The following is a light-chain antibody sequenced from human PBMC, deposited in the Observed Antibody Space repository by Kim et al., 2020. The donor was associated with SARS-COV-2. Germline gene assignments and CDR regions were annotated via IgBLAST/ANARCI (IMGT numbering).Light chain of an antibody. J-gene: IGKJ5*01. Sequence: PGERATLSCRASQSVSSYLAGYQQKPGQAPRLLIYDASNRATGIPARFSGSGSGTDFTLTISSLEPEDFAVYYCQQRSNWPPTFGQGTRLEIK. CDR1: QSVSSY. V-gene: IGKV3-11*01. CDR2: DAS. CDR3: QQRSNWPPT.